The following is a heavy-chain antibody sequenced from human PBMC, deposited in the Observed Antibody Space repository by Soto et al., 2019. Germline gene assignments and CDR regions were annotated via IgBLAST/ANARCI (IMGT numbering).Heavy chain of an antibody. V-gene: IGHV4-39*01. CDR3: ARQGGSVEPSGYYYYYMDV. J-gene: IGHJ6*03. Sequence: SETLSLTCTVSGGSISSDTHYWDWIRQPPGKGLEWIGSIYYSGTTYYNPSLKSRVTISVDTSSNQFFLNLNSVTAADTAVYYCARQGGSVEPSGYYYYYMDVWGKGTTVTVSS. CDR2: IYYSGTT. D-gene: IGHD3-10*01. CDR1: GGSISSDTHY.